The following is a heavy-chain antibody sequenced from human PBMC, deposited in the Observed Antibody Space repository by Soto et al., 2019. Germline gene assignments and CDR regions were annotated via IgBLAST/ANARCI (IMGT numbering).Heavy chain of an antibody. CDR1: GFTFSSYG. Sequence: PGGSLRLSCVASGFTFSSYGMHWVRQAPGKGLEWVAVIWYDGSNKYYGDSVKGRFTISRDNSKNTMYLQMDSLRVEDTAVYFCARDLAKVEYYYYYAMDVWGQGTTVTVSS. J-gene: IGHJ6*02. V-gene: IGHV3-33*01. CDR3: ARDLAKVEYYYYYAMDV. D-gene: IGHD5-12*01. CDR2: IWYDGSNK.